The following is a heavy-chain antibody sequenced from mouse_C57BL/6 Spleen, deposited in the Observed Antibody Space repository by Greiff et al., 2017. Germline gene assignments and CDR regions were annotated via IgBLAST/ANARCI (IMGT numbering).Heavy chain of an antibody. CDR3: ARESFYAMDY. CDR2: ISSGSSTI. J-gene: IGHJ4*01. CDR1: GFTFSDYG. V-gene: IGHV5-17*01. Sequence: EVQGVESGGGLVKPGGSLKLSCAASGFTFSDYGMHWVRQAPERGLEWVAYISSGSSTIYYADTVKGRFTISRDNAKNTLFLQRTSLRSEDTAMYYCARESFYAMDYWGQGTSGTVSS.